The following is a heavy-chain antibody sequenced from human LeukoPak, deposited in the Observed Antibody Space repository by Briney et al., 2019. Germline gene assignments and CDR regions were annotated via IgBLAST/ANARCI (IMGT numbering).Heavy chain of an antibody. CDR1: GNTLTESA. CDR2: FDREDGEI. D-gene: IGHD3-16*02. V-gene: IGHV1-24*01. CDR3: ATDDPVMLTFGGVINLPFDY. J-gene: IGHJ4*02. Sequence: ASVTVSFTVSGNTLTESAVHWVRQAPGKGLEWMGGFDREDGEIVYAQKFKGRVTLTEDTSTDTAYMELSSLSSEDTAMYYCATDDPVMLTFGGVINLPFDYWGRGTLVTVSS.